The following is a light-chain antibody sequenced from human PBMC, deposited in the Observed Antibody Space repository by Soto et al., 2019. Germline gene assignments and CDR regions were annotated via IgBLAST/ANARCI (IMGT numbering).Light chain of an antibody. J-gene: IGKJ4*01. V-gene: IGKV1-39*01. Sequence: DFPMTQSPSSLSASVGDIVTITCRASQGIGKYLAWYQQKPGKAPKLLIYATSSLQSGVPSTFSGSGSGTDFTLTISSLQTEDFATYYCQQSYSTPRTFGGGTKVEIK. CDR3: QQSYSTPRT. CDR1: QGIGKY. CDR2: ATS.